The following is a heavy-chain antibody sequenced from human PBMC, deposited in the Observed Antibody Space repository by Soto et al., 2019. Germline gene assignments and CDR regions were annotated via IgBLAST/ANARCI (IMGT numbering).Heavy chain of an antibody. Sequence: PSETLSLTCAVSGGSIRNTNWWSWVRQFPGKGLEWIGNIHLNGTTNYSPSLKSRVTISVGTPKNQFSLNLTSVTAADTALYICVGGFPWVGFDYWGQGTLVTVSS. J-gene: IGHJ4*02. CDR1: GGSIRNTNW. CDR2: IHLNGTT. V-gene: IGHV4-4*02. D-gene: IGHD2-15*01. CDR3: VGGFPWVGFDY.